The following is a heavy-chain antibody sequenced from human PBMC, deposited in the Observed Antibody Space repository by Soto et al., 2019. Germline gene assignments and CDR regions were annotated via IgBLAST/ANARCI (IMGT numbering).Heavy chain of an antibody. D-gene: IGHD6-6*01. V-gene: IGHV4-30-4*01. CDR1: GGSISSGDYY. CDR3: AGDPEGHDRPFDY. CDR2: IYYSGST. J-gene: IGHJ4*02. Sequence: QVQLQESGPGLVKPSQTLSLTCTVSGGSISSGDYYWSWIRQPPGKGLEWIGYIYYSGSTYYNPSLKSRVTMSVDTSKNQFSLKLSSLTAGVTAVYYCAGDPEGHDRPFDYWGQGTLVTVSS.